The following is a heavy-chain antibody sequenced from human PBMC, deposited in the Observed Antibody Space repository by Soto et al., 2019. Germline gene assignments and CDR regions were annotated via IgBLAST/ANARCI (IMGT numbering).Heavy chain of an antibody. J-gene: IGHJ4*02. CDR3: ATSGPSSSGFHRGLGY. D-gene: IGHD3-22*01. Sequence: VQPLQVCRRGAGCKSTNYGSGCMRKMNGKGLEWMGIIYPGDSDTRYSPSFQGQVTISADKSISTAYLQWSSLKASDTAMYYCATSGPSSSGFHRGLGYWGQGPLVTV. V-gene: IGHV5-51*01. CDR1: GCKSTNYG. CDR2: IYPGDSDT.